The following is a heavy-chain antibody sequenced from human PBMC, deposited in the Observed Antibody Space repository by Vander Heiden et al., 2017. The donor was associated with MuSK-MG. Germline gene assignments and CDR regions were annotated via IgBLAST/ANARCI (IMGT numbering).Heavy chain of an antibody. Sequence: VQLQASGPGLVKPSGTLSLTCAVSGDSIGSSNWWSWVRQPPGKGLEWIGEIYHSGRTKYNPSLESRVTISVEKSKNQFSLKLTSVTAADTAVYFCARDGGALFGFDPWGQGTLGTVSS. V-gene: IGHV4-4*02. D-gene: IGHD2-21*01. CDR3: ARDGGALFGFDP. J-gene: IGHJ5*02. CDR2: IYHSGRT. CDR1: GDSIGSSNW.